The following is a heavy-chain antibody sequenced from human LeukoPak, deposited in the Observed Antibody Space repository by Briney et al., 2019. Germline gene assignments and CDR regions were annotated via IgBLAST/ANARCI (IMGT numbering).Heavy chain of an antibody. Sequence: GSLRLPCAASGFTVSNYYMSWVRQAPGKGLEWVSVIYSGGNTYYADSVKGRFTISRDNSKNTLYLQMNSLRAEDTAVYYCARNRFDHWGQGTLVTVSS. J-gene: IGHJ4*02. V-gene: IGHV3-66*01. D-gene: IGHD2/OR15-2a*01. CDR1: GFTVSNYY. CDR3: ARNRFDH. CDR2: IYSGGNT.